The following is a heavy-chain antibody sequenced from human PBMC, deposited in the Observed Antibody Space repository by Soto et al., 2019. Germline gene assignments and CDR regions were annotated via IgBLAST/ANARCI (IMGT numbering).Heavy chain of an antibody. D-gene: IGHD5-12*01. Sequence: ETLSLTCAVYGGSFNNYYWTWIRQPPGKGLEWIGYIYYSGSTNYNPSLKSRVTISVDTSKNQFSLKLSSVTAADTAVYYCARAYGGYADYWGQGALVTVSS. CDR3: ARAYGGYADY. J-gene: IGHJ4*02. CDR1: GGSFNNYY. CDR2: IYYSGST. V-gene: IGHV4-59*01.